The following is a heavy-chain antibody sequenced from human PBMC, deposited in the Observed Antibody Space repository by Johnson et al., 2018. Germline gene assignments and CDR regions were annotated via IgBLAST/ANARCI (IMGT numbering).Heavy chain of an antibody. CDR1: GFTFSSYD. CDR2: ISGSGGST. J-gene: IGHJ3*02. D-gene: IGHD3-3*01. Sequence: VQLVESGGGLVQPGGSLGLWCAASGFTFSSYDMHWVRQATGKGLEWVSAISGSGGSTYYADSVKGRFNVSRDNSKNTRYLQMNSLRAEDTAVYYCAKLMSEVDAFDIWGQGTMVTVSS. V-gene: IGHV3-23*04. CDR3: AKLMSEVDAFDI.